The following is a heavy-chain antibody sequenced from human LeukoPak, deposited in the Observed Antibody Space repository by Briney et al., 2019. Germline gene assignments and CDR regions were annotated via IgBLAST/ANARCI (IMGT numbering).Heavy chain of an antibody. V-gene: IGHV3-49*03. J-gene: IGHJ5*02. D-gene: IGHD6-19*01. CDR2: IRIKTYGGTT. CDR3: ASGYETSGWYSPGAS. Sequence: QPGRSLRLSCTASGFTFEAYAMSWFRQAPGKGLEWVGFIRIKTYGGTTDYAASVKGRFTISIDDSKSISYLQMNSPKTEDTAVYYCASGYETSGWYSPGASWGQGTLVTVSS. CDR1: GFTFEAYA.